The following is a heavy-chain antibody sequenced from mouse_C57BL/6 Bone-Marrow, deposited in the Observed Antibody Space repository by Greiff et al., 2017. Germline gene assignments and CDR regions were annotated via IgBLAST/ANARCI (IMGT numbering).Heavy chain of an antibody. Sequence: EVHLVESGPGLVKPSQSLSLTCSVTGYSITSGYYWNWIRQFPGNKLEWMGYISYDGSNNYNPSLKNRISITRDTSKNQFFLKLNSVTTEDTATYYCARVHGYFDYWGQGTTLTVSS. J-gene: IGHJ2*01. CDR3: ARVHGYFDY. CDR1: GYSITSGYY. V-gene: IGHV3-6*01. CDR2: ISYDGSN.